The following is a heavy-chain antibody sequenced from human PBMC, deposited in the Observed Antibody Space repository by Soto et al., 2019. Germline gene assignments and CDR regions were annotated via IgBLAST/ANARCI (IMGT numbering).Heavy chain of an antibody. CDR3: ARDYYYYIDV. V-gene: IGHV3-7*01. Sequence: EVQLVESGGDLVPPAGSLRLSCAASGFTFSNYWMTWVRQTPGKGLEWVANIKGDGSEKYYVDSVKGRFTISRDNAKNSLDPQMNSLRAEDTAVYYCARDYYYYIDVWGKGTTVTVSS. CDR1: GFTFSNYW. J-gene: IGHJ6*03. CDR2: IKGDGSEK.